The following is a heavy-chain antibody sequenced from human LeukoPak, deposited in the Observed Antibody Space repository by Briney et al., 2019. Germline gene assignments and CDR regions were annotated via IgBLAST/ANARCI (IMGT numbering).Heavy chain of an antibody. V-gene: IGHV1-18*01. J-gene: IGHJ4*02. CDR2: ISAYNANT. CDR3: ARVGAYGDYAVIDY. D-gene: IGHD4-17*01. Sequence: GASVKVSCTASGYTFKIYGITWVRQAPGQGLEWMGWISAYNANTDYAQKFQGRVTMTRNPSLGTAYMELTGLRSEDTAVYYCARVGAYGDYAVIDYWGQGTLVTVSS. CDR1: GYTFKIYG.